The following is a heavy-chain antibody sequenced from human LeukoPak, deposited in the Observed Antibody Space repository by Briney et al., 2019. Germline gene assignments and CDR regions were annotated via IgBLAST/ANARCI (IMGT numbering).Heavy chain of an antibody. V-gene: IGHV4-59*08. D-gene: IGHD2/OR15-2a*01. Sequence: NPSETLSFTCTVSVGAISSNYWTWIRKPPGKDREWIGYIYYSGSTNYNPSLKSRVTISVDTSKNQFSLKLSSVTAADTAVYYCARLLDYYGMDVWGQGTTVTVSS. CDR1: VGAISSNY. CDR2: IYYSGST. J-gene: IGHJ6*02. CDR3: ARLLDYYGMDV.